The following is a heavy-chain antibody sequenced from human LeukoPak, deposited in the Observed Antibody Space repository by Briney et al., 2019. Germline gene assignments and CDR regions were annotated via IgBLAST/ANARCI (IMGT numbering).Heavy chain of an antibody. CDR3: ARDRLRSTTVTTCLGY. CDR1: GFTFSSYA. V-gene: IGHV3-30*04. Sequence: GGSLRLSCAASGFTFSSYAMHWVRQAPGKGLEWVAVLSYDGSNKYYADSVKGRFTISRDNSKNTLYLQMNSLRAEDTAVYYCARDRLRSTTVTTCLGYWGQGTLVTVSS. CDR2: LSYDGSNK. D-gene: IGHD4-17*01. J-gene: IGHJ4*02.